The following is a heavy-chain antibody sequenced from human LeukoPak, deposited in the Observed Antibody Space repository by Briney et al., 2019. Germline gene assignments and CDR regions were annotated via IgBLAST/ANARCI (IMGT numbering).Heavy chain of an antibody. J-gene: IGHJ6*04. CDR3: ARAAVLRYPDV. D-gene: IGHD3-9*01. CDR1: GYTFTSYY. CDR2: INPSGGST. V-gene: IGHV1-46*01. Sequence: GASVKVSCKASGYTFTSYYMHWVRQAPGQGLEWMGIINPSGGSTSYAQKFQGRVTMTRDTSTSTVYMELSSLRSDDTAVYYCARAAVLRYPDVWGKGTTVTISS.